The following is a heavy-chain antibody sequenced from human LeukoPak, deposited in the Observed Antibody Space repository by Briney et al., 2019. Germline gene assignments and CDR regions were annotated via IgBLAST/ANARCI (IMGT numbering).Heavy chain of an antibody. CDR1: GFTFSSYS. CDR2: ISSSSSSYI. CDR3: AREYSSSWYSYYYYYMDV. J-gene: IGHJ6*03. Sequence: GGSLRLSCAASGFTFSSYSMNWVRQAPGKGLEWVSSISSSSSSYIYYADSVKGRFTISRDNAKNSLYLQMNSLRAEDTAVYYCAREYSSSWYSYYYYYMDVWGKGTTVTISS. V-gene: IGHV3-21*01. D-gene: IGHD6-13*01.